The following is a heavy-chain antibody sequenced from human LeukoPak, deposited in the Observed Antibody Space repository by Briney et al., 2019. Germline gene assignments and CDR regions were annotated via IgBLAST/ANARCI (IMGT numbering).Heavy chain of an antibody. J-gene: IGHJ5*02. V-gene: IGHV1-24*01. CDR1: GYTLTELS. CDR3: ARDHSSGYHNWFDP. CDR2: FDPEDGET. Sequence: ASVKVSCKVSGYTLTELSMHWVRQAPGKGLEWMGGFDPEDGETIYAQKFQGRVTMTKDTSTDTAYMELRSLRSDDTAVYYCARDHSSGYHNWFDPWGQGTLVTVSS. D-gene: IGHD6-19*01.